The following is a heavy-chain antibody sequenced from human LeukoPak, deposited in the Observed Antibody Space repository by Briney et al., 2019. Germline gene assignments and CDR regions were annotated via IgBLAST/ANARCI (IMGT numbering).Heavy chain of an antibody. CDR2: ISAYNGNT. D-gene: IGHD4-17*01. CDR3: ARDQVAKASYGDYGLEGY. J-gene: IGHJ4*02. Sequence: WASVTVSFKASGYTFTSYGISWVRQAPGQGLEWMGWISAYNGNTNYAQKLQGRVTMTTDTSTSTAYMELRSLRSDDTAVYYCARDQVAKASYGDYGLEGYWGQGTLVTVSS. CDR1: GYTFTSYG. V-gene: IGHV1-18*01.